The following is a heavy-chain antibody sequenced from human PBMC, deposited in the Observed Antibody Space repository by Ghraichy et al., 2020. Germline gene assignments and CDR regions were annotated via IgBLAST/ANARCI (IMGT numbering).Heavy chain of an antibody. CDR2: IYSGGST. J-gene: IGHJ6*02. Sequence: GESLNISCAASGFTVSSNYMSWVRQAPGKGLEWVSVIYSGGSTYYADSVKGRFTISRDNSKNTLYLQMNSLRAEDTAVYYCARDWGYCSSTSCYNGGMSGMDVWGQGTTVTVSS. CDR1: GFTVSSNY. D-gene: IGHD2-2*02. CDR3: ARDWGYCSSTSCYNGGMSGMDV. V-gene: IGHV3-53*01.